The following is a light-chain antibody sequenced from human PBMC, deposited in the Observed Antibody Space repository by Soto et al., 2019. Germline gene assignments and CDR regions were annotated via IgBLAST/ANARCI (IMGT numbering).Light chain of an antibody. V-gene: IGKV1-5*03. CDR2: KAS. CDR3: QQGT. CDR1: QSISSW. Sequence: DIQMTQSPSTLSASVGARVTITCRASQSISSWLAWYQQKPGKAPKLLIYKASSLESGVPSRFSGSGSGTEFTLTISSLQPDDFATYYCQQGTFGQGTKVEIK. J-gene: IGKJ1*01.